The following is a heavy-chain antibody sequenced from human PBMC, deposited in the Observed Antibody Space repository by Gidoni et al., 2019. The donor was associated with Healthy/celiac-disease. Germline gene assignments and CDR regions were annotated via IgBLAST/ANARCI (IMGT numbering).Heavy chain of an antibody. J-gene: IGHJ4*02. D-gene: IGHD2-15*01. V-gene: IGHV4-39*01. CDR3: ATRYCSGGSCNDY. CDR1: GGSTSRTSDY. CDR2: IYYSGSP. Sequence: QRQLQESGPGLVKHSETLSLTCTVSGGSTSRTSDYWGGIRQPPGKGLEWMGSIYYSGSPYYNPSLKSRVTISVDTSKNQFSLKLSSVTAADTAVYYCATRYCSGGSCNDYWGQGTLVTVSS.